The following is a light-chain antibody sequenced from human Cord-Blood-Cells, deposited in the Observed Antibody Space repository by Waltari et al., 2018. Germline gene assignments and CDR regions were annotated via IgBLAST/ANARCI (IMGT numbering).Light chain of an antibody. CDR2: EGS. CDR1: STGVGSYNL. J-gene: IGLJ2*01. CDR3: CSYAGSSTFDVV. V-gene: IGLV2-23*03. Sequence: QSALTPPAPVSGSPGGSITTSCTGTSTGVGSYNLVSCYQQHPGKAPKLMLYEGSKRPSGVSNRFSDSKSGNTASLTISGLQAEDEADYYCCSYAGSSTFDVVFGGGTNLTVL.